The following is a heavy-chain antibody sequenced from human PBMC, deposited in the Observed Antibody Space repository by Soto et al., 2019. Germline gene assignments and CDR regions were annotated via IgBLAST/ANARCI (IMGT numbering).Heavy chain of an antibody. CDR2: IYYSGTT. CDR3: ARDRYDSSGYVIIDAFDI. Sequence: PSETLSLTCTVSGGSISTYYWNWIRQPPGKGLEWIGYIYYSGTTNYNPSLKSRVTISEDTSKNQFSLKLSSVTAADTAVYYCARDRYDSSGYVIIDAFDIWGQGTMVTVSS. J-gene: IGHJ3*02. CDR1: GGSISTYY. V-gene: IGHV4-59*12. D-gene: IGHD3-22*01.